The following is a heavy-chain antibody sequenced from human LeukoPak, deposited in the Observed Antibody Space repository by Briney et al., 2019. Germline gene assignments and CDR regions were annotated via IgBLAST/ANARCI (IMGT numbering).Heavy chain of an antibody. CDR1: GFTFSNYA. Sequence: GGSLRLSCAASGFTFSNYAMNWVRQAPGKGLEWVSAISGSGGSTYYADSVKGRFTISRDNSKNTLYLQMNSLRAEDTAVYYCAKLDGSGWYRRHDAFDIWGQGTMVTVSS. CDR2: ISGSGGST. D-gene: IGHD6-19*01. J-gene: IGHJ3*02. V-gene: IGHV3-23*01. CDR3: AKLDGSGWYRRHDAFDI.